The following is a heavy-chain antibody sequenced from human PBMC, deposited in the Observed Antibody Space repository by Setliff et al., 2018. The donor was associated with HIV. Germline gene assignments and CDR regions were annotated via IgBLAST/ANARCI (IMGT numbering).Heavy chain of an antibody. V-gene: IGHV4-38-2*01. CDR1: GYSVNSDYN. D-gene: IGHD4-17*01. J-gene: IGHJ5*02. Sequence: SETLSLTCSVSGYSVNSDYNWAWIRQPPGKGLESPGRGLEWIGHVYRSGSTYYNPSLRGRVTMSIDTSKNQFSLQLTSVTAADTAVYFCARSPRLRGGHNWFDPWGQGTLVTVSS. CDR3: ARSPRLRGGHNWFDP. CDR2: VYRSGST.